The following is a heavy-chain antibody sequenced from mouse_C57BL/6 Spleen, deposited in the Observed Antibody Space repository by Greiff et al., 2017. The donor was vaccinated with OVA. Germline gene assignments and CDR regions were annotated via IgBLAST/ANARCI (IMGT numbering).Heavy chain of an antibody. J-gene: IGHJ3*01. D-gene: IGHD1-1*01. V-gene: IGHV1-61*01. CDR1: GYTFTSYW. CDR2: IYPSDSET. CDR3: ARRYYEGFAY. Sequence: QVQLQQPGAELVRPGSSVKLSCKASGYTFTSYWMDWVKQRPGQGLEWIGNIYPSDSETHYNQKFKDKATLTVDKSSSTAYMQLSSLTSEDSAVYYCARRYYEGFAYWGQGTLVTVSA.